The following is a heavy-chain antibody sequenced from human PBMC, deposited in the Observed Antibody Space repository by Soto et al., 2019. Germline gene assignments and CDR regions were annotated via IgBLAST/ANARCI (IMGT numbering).Heavy chain of an antibody. CDR3: AKDISEAADYMDV. CDR2: ISWNSGSI. D-gene: IGHD2-15*01. Sequence: GGSLRLSCAASGFTFDDYAMHWVRQAPGKGLEWVSGISWNSGSIGYADSVKGRFTISRDNAKNSLYLQMNSLRAEDTALYYCAKDISEAADYMDVWGKGTTVTVSS. J-gene: IGHJ6*03. CDR1: GFTFDDYA. V-gene: IGHV3-9*01.